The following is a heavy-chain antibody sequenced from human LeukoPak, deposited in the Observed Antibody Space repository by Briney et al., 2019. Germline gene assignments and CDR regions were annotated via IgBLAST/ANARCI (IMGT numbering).Heavy chain of an antibody. D-gene: IGHD3-22*01. CDR2: ISATGDRT. CDR1: GFTFSGYT. J-gene: IGHJ4*02. V-gene: IGHV3-23*01. CDR3: ARDYYDSSGYYYGY. Sequence: PGASLRLSCAASGFTFSGYTMSWVRQAPEKGLEWVSAISATGDRTYYAESVKGRFTISRDNSKNTLYLQMNSLRAEDTALYYCARDYYDSSGYYYGYWGQGTLVTVSS.